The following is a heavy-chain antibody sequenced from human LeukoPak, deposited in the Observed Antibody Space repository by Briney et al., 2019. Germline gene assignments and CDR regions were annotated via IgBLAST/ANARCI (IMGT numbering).Heavy chain of an antibody. CDR2: IYPGHSGP. D-gene: IGHD1-26*01. Sequence: GESLKISCKVSGYSFTSYCIGWVRQMPGKGLEWRGIIYPGHSGPTYSPSFQGQVTISVDKSINTASLQWSSLQVSDTAMYYCGMSGDRVPLQDDVFDAWGQGTMVTVST. CDR3: GMSGDRVPLQDDVFDA. V-gene: IGHV5-51*01. CDR1: GYSFTSYC. J-gene: IGHJ3*01.